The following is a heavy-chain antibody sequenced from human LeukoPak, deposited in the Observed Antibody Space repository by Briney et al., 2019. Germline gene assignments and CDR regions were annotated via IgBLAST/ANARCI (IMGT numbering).Heavy chain of an antibody. CDR2: ISYDGSNK. Sequence: GRSLRLSCAASGFTFSSYGMHWVRQAPGKGLEWVAVISYDGSNKYYADSVKGRFTISRDNSKNTLYLQMNSLRAEDTAVYYCGKDAHSSGWRGGVDSWGQGTLVTVSS. CDR3: GKDAHSSGWRGGVDS. CDR1: GFTFSSYG. D-gene: IGHD6-19*01. J-gene: IGHJ4*02. V-gene: IGHV3-30*18.